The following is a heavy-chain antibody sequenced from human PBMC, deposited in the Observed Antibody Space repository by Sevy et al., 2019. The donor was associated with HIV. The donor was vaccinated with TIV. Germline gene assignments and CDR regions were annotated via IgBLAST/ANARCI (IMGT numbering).Heavy chain of an antibody. CDR1: GGSMNIYY. D-gene: IGHD1-20*01. CDR2: TYYSGTT. CDR3: GRVGFNWNDVDY. J-gene: IGHJ4*02. V-gene: IGHV4-59*01. Sequence: SDTLSLTCSVSGGSMNIYYWSWIRQPPGKRLEWIGFTYYSGTTNYNPSLKSRVTISIDTSKNQFSLKLSFVTAADTAVYYCGRVGFNWNDVDYWGQGILVTVSS.